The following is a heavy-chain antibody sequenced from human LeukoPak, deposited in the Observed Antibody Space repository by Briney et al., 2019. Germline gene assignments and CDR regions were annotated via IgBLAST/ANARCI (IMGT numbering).Heavy chain of an antibody. CDR2: IYTSGST. Sequence: PPETLSLTCTVSGGSISSGSYYWSWIRQPAGKGLEWIGRIYTSGSTNYNPSLKSRVTISVDTSKNQFSLKLSSVTAADTAVYYCARPLSSRGDYWGQGTLVTVSS. J-gene: IGHJ4*02. CDR1: GGSISSGSYY. V-gene: IGHV4-61*02. CDR3: ARPLSSRGDY. D-gene: IGHD6-13*01.